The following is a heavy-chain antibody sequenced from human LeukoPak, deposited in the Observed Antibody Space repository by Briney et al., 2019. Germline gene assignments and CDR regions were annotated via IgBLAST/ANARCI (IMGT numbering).Heavy chain of an antibody. Sequence: GGSLRLSCAASGFTFSSYEMNWVRQAPGKGLEWVSYISSSGSTIYYADSVKGRFTISRDDAKNSLYLQMNSLRAEDTAVYYCATQEGELWDYWGQGTLVTVSS. D-gene: IGHD3-16*01. J-gene: IGHJ4*02. CDR1: GFTFSSYE. CDR3: ATQEGELWDY. V-gene: IGHV3-48*03. CDR2: ISSSGSTI.